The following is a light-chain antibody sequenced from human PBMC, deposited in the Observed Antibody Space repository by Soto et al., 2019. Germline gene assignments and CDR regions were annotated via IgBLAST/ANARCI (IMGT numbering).Light chain of an antibody. V-gene: IGLV1-40*01. Sequence: QLVLTQPPSVSGAPGQRVTISCTGSRSNIGAGYAVHWYQQLPGTAPKLLIYDNTNRPSGVPDRFSASESGTSASLAITGLQSEDEADYYCQSYDTSLSASVFGGGTKLHRP. J-gene: IGLJ2*01. CDR2: DNT. CDR3: QSYDTSLSASV. CDR1: RSNIGAGYA.